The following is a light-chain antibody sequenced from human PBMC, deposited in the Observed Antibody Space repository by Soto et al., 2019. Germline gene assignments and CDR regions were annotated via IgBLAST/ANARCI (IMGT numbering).Light chain of an antibody. CDR3: QQYESWPPLFT. V-gene: IGKV3-15*01. CDR1: QSVGYN. Sequence: EIMMTQSPDILSVSPGERATLSCRASQSVGYNLAWYQQKPGQPPTLFIYGSSIRATDIPARFSGSGSGTEFTLTINNLQSDDSAFYYCQQYESWPPLFTFGQGTKVDIK. J-gene: IGKJ2*01. CDR2: GSS.